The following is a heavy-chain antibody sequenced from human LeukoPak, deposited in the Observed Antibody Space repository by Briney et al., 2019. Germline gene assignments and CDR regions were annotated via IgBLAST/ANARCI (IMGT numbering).Heavy chain of an antibody. CDR1: GGTFSSYA. CDR3: AGQGGYDYS. D-gene: IGHD5-12*01. Sequence: GASVKVSCKASGGTFSSYAISWVRQAPGQGLEWMGRIIPIFGTANYAQKFRGRVTITTDESTSTAYMELSSLRSEDTAVYYCAGQGGYDYSWGQGTLVTVSS. J-gene: IGHJ4*02. CDR2: IIPIFGTA. V-gene: IGHV1-69*05.